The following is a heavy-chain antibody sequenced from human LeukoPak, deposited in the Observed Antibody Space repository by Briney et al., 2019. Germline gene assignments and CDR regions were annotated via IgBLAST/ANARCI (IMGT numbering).Heavy chain of an antibody. CDR1: GFTFSSYS. J-gene: IGHJ3*02. V-gene: IGHV3-48*01. CDR2: ISSSSSTI. Sequence: GGSLRLSCAASGFTFSSYSMNWVRQAPGKGLEWVSYISSSSSTIYYADSVKGRFTISRDNAKNSLYLQMNSLRAEDTAVYYCARDGIAVAELAFDIWGQGTMVTVSS. D-gene: IGHD6-19*01. CDR3: ARDGIAVAELAFDI.